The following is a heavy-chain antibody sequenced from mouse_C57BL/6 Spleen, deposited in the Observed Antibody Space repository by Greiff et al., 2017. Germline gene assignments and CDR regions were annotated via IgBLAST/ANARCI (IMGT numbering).Heavy chain of an antibody. J-gene: IGHJ2*01. D-gene: IGHD2-5*01. CDR3: ASESNYYFDY. V-gene: IGHV14-2*01. Sequence: VQLQQSGAELVKPGASVKLSCTASGFNIKDYYMHWVKQRTEQGLEWIGRIDPEDGETKYAPTFQGKATITADTSSNTAYLQLRSLTSEDTAVYYCASESNYYFDYWGQGTTLTVSS. CDR1: GFNIKDYY. CDR2: IDPEDGET.